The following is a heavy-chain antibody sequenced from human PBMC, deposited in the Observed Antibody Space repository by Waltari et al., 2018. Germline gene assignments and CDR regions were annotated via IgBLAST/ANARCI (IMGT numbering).Heavy chain of an antibody. CDR2: IYHSGST. V-gene: IGHV4-38-2*01. CDR3: ARLYPGGNSFDY. CDR1: GYSISSGYY. D-gene: IGHD2-15*01. Sequence: QVQLQESGPGLVKPSETLSLTCAVSGYSISSGYYWGWIRQPPGKGLEWIGSIYHSGSTYYNPSLKSRVTISVDTSKNQFSLKLSSVTAADTAVYYCARLYPGGNSFDYWGQGTLVTVSS. J-gene: IGHJ4*02.